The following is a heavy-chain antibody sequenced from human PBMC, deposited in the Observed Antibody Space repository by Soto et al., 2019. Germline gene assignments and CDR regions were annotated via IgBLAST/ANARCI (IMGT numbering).Heavy chain of an antibody. CDR3: ARPDTRGNYFYYALDV. CDR2: IHAGNANT. J-gene: IGHJ6*02. CDR1: GYTFSNYA. Sequence: ASVKVSCKXSGYTFSNYAMHWVRQAPGQRLEWMGWIHAGNANTEYSQKFQGRVTITRDTSASTAYMELSSLRSEDTAVYYCARPDTRGNYFYYALDVWGQGTTVTVSS. V-gene: IGHV1-3*01. D-gene: IGHD5-18*01.